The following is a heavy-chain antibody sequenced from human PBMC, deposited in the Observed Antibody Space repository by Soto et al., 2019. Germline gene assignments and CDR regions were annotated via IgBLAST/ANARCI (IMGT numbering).Heavy chain of an antibody. D-gene: IGHD2-21*01. CDR1: GGSANIGTYY. V-gene: IGHV4-61*01. CDR3: TRGGDPYKTGH. J-gene: IGHJ4*02. Sequence: SETLSLTCTVPGGSANIGTYYWSWIRQPPGKGLEWIGFIHYSGGTNYNPSLKGRVTMSVDTSKNQFSLKLTSVNTADTAIYYCTRGGDPYKTGHWGQGTLVTVS. CDR2: IHYSGGT.